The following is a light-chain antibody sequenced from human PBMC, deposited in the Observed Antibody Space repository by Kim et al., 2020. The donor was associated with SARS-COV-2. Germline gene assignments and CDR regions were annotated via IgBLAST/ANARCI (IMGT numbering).Light chain of an antibody. V-gene: IGLV1-40*01. CDR2: GNN. J-gene: IGLJ1*01. CDR1: SSNVGAGYD. CDR3: QSYDSSLSAYV. Sequence: QRVTISGTGSSSNVGAGYDVHWYQQLPGTAPKLVIYGNNNRPSGVPDRFSGSKSGTSASLAITGLQAEDEADYYCQSYDSSLSAYVFGTGTKVTVL.